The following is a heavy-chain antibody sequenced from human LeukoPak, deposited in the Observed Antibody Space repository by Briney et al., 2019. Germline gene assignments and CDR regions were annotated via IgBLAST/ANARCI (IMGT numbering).Heavy chain of an antibody. CDR1: GFTFTIHW. CDR2: INPDGDEK. V-gene: IGHV3-7*01. CDR3: AKEEWYSFDN. Sequence: GGSLRLSCEVSGFTFTIHWMSWVRQAPGKGLEWVAKINPDGDEKSYVDSVKGRFTISRDNAKNSLYLQMNNLRAEDTAMYYCAKEEWYSFDNWGQGYLVTVSS. J-gene: IGHJ4*02. D-gene: IGHD1-1*01.